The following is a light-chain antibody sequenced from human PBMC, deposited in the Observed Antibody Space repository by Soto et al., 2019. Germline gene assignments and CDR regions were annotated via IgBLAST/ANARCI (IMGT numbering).Light chain of an antibody. CDR1: QTISNY. J-gene: IGKJ2*01. CDR2: LSS. V-gene: IGKV1-39*01. CDR3: QQSYSVPYT. Sequence: DIHLTQSPSSLSASVGDRVTITCRASQTISNYLNWYQQKPGKAPKLLIYLSSSLQTGVPSRFSGSGAGTDFTLTLSSLQPEDFANYYCQQSYSVPYTFGQGNKLEIK.